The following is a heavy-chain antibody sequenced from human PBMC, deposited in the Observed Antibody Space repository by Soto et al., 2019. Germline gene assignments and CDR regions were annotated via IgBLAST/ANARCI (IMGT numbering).Heavy chain of an antibody. D-gene: IGHD3-10*01. CDR2: ISSSSSTI. J-gene: IGHJ5*02. Sequence: GGSLRLSCAASGFTFSSYSMNWVRQAPGKGLEWVSYISSSSSTIYYADSVKGRFTISRDNAKNSLYLQMNSLRDEDTAVYYCARDWLYGSGSYPWFDPWGQGTLVTVSS. CDR3: ARDWLYGSGSYPWFDP. CDR1: GFTFSSYS. V-gene: IGHV3-48*02.